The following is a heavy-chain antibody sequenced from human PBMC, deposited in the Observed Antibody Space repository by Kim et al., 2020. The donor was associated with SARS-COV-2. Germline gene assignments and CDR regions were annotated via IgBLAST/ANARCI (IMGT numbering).Heavy chain of an antibody. CDR3: ARDPRDITMVRGVPY. V-gene: IGHV3-21*01. CDR1: GFTFSSYS. J-gene: IGHJ4*02. D-gene: IGHD3-10*01. CDR2: ISSSSSYI. Sequence: GGSLRLSCAASGFTFSSYSMNWVRQAPGKGLEWVSSISSSSSYIYYADSVKGRFTISRDNAKNSLYLQMNSLRAEDTAVYYCARDPRDITMVRGVPYWGQGTLVTVSS.